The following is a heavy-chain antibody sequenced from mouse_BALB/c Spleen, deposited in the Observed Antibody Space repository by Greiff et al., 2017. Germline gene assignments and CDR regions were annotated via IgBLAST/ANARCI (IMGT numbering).Heavy chain of an antibody. CDR3: ARDARLRRMDY. V-gene: IGHV2-9*02. CDR1: GFSLTSYG. J-gene: IGHJ4*01. CDR2: IWAGGST. Sequence: VQGVESGPGLVAPSQSLSITCTVSGFSLTSYGVHWVRQPPGKGLEWLGVIWAGGSTNYNSALMSRLSISKDNSKSQVFLKMNSLQTDDTAMYYCARDARLRRMDYWGQGTSVTVSS. D-gene: IGHD2-4*01.